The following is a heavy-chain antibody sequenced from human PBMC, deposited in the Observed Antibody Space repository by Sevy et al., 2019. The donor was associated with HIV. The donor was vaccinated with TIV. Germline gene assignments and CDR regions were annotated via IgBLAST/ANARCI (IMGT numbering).Heavy chain of an antibody. Sequence: ASVKVSCKVSGYRLSQLSMHWVRQAPGKGLEWMGSFDPEDDETIYAQNFQGRVAMTEDTSTDTAYMELSTLGSEDTAGYYCATTKDYYESSGSPFDYWGQGTLVTVSS. CDR1: GYRLSQLS. V-gene: IGHV1-24*01. CDR2: FDPEDDET. J-gene: IGHJ4*02. CDR3: ATTKDYYESSGSPFDY. D-gene: IGHD3-22*01.